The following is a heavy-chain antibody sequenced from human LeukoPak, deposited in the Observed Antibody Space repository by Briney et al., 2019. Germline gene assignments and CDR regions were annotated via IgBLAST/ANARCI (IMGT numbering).Heavy chain of an antibody. CDR2: IYTSGST. V-gene: IGHV4-4*07. J-gene: IGHJ3*02. D-gene: IGHD5-24*01. Sequence: PSETLSLTCTVSGGSISSYYWSWIRQPAGKGLEWIGRIYTSGSTNYNPSLKSRVTMSVDTSRNQFSLKLSSVTAADTAVYYCARERQVEMATITVFDIWGQGTMVTVSS. CDR1: GGSISSYY. CDR3: ARERQVEMATITVFDI.